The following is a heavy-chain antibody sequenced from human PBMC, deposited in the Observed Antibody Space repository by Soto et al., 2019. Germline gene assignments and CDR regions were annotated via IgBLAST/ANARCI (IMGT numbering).Heavy chain of an antibody. Sequence: QVQLVQSGAEVKNPGASVKVSCKASGYTFTRYGIGWARQAPGQGLEWMGWINTYNDNRNYAQNLQVRVTLSTDTSTSTAYMELRSLRSNDTAIYYCAMVDVYVTPSPQDVWGQGPTVIVSS. V-gene: IGHV1-18*01. CDR1: GYTFTRYG. J-gene: IGHJ6*02. CDR2: INTYNDNR. D-gene: IGHD3-16*01. CDR3: AMVDVYVTPSPQDV.